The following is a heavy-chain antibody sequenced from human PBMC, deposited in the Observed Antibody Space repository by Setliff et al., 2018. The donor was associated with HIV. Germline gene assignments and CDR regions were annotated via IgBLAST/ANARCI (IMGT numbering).Heavy chain of an antibody. Sequence: GASVKVSCKSSRGTFDNYAVNWVRQAPGQGLEWMGRIIPIFSTTKYAEKFQDRVTITVDKSTSIAYMEMSRLRFKDTAIYYCAKSDPVTSLDYHHYMDVWGTGTAVTVSS. V-gene: IGHV1-69*06. J-gene: IGHJ6*03. CDR2: IIPIFSTT. CDR3: AKSDPVTSLDYHHYMDV. D-gene: IGHD2-21*02. CDR1: RGTFDNYA.